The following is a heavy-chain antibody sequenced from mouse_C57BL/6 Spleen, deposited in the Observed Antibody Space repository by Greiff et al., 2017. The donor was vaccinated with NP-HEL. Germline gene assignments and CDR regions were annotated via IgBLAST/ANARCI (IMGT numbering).Heavy chain of an antibody. Sequence: QVQLQQPGAELVRPGTSVKLSCKASGYTFTSYWMHWVKQRPGQGLEWIGVIDPSDSYTNYNQKFKGKATLTVDTSSSTAYMQLSSLTSEDSAVYYCARNTDVRVVAGWYFDVWGTGTTVTVSS. J-gene: IGHJ1*03. CDR1: GYTFTSYW. D-gene: IGHD1-1*01. CDR2: IDPSDSYT. V-gene: IGHV1-59*01. CDR3: ARNTDVRVVAGWYFDV.